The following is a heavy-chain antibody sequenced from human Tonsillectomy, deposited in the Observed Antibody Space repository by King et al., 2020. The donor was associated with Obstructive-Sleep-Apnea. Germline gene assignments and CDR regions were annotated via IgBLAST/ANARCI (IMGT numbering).Heavy chain of an antibody. Sequence: VHLVESGGGVVQPGRSLRLSCAASGLTFSIYGIHWVLQAPVKGLEGVAVISYDGTKKYYADSVKGRFTISRDNSKNTLYLQMNSLRAEDTAVYYCAKDRSDSGSYPYYFDYWGQGTLVTVSS. CDR1: GLTFSIYG. V-gene: IGHV3-30*18. CDR2: ISYDGTKK. D-gene: IGHD1-26*01. CDR3: AKDRSDSGSYPYYFDY. J-gene: IGHJ4*02.